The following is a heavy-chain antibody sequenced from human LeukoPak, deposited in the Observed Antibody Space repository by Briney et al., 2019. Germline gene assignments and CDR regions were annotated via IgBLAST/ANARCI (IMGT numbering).Heavy chain of an antibody. CDR3: ARGPLGATYFDY. CDR2: IYSGGST. V-gene: IGHV3-53*01. CDR1: GFTVSSNY. Sequence: GGSLRLSCAASGFTVSSNYMSWVRQAPGKGLEWVSVIYSGGSTYYADSVKGRFTISRDNSKNTLYLQMNSLRAEDTAVYYCARGPLGATYFDYWGQGTLVTVSS. J-gene: IGHJ4*02. D-gene: IGHD1-26*01.